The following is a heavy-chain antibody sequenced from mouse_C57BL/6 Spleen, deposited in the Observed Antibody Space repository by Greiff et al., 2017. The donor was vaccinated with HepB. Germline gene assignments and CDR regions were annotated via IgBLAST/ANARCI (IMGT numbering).Heavy chain of an antibody. Sequence: VQLQQSGAELARPGASVKLSCKASGYTFTSYGISWVKQRTGQGLEWIGEIYPRSGNTYYNEKFKGKATLTADKSSSTAYMELRSLTSEDSAVYFCARDDYYGSSYGYFDGWGTGTTVTVSS. V-gene: IGHV1-81*01. CDR2: IYPRSGNT. CDR1: GYTFTSYG. D-gene: IGHD1-1*01. CDR3: ARDDYYGSSYGYFDG. J-gene: IGHJ1*03.